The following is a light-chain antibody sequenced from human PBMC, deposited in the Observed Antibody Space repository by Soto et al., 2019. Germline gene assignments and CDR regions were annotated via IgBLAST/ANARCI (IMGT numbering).Light chain of an antibody. CDR2: DVS. CDR1: QTISSW. J-gene: IGKJ1*01. V-gene: IGKV1-5*01. CDR3: QQYNTFWT. Sequence: DIQMTQSPSTLSASVGDRVTITCRASQTISSWLAWYQQKPGKAPKLLIYDVSTLGSGVPSRFSGSGSGTDFTLTISSLQPDDFATYYCQQYNTFWTVGQGNKVDIK.